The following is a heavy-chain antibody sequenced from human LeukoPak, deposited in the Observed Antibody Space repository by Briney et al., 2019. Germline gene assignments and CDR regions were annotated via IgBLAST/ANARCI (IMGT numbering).Heavy chain of an antibody. CDR2: FKTNYNQV. J-gene: IGHJ4*02. V-gene: IGHV3-23*05. Sequence: GGSLRLSCVASGFTFSDYAMNWVRQAPGKGLEWVSTFKTNYNQVYYAESVRGRFTISTDNSKNAAYLQMNSLRVEDTALYYCARSVPDYTRFDFWGQGALVTVSS. D-gene: IGHD4-11*01. CDR1: GFTFSDYA. CDR3: ARSVPDYTRFDF.